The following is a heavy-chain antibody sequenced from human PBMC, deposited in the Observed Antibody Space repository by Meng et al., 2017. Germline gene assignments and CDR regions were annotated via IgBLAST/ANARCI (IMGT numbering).Heavy chain of an antibody. D-gene: IGHD6-13*01. J-gene: IGHJ3*02. CDR2: IRSKTDSYAT. CDR3: TVYSRGRI. Sequence: GESLKISCVVSGFTLSGSDVHWVRQVSGQGLEWVGRIRSKTDSYATAFAASVKGRIIISRDDSKNTAYLRLNSLKTEDTAVYYCTVYSRGRIWGQGTMVTVSS. CDR1: GFTLSGSD. V-gene: IGHV3-73*01.